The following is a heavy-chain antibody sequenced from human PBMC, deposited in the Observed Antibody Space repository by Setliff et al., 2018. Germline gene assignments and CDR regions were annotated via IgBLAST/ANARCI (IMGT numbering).Heavy chain of an antibody. Sequence: PSETLSLTCTVSGGSISSYYWSWIRQPPGKGLEWIGYIYYSGSTYYNPSLKSRVTISVDTSKNQFSLKLSSVTAADTAVYYCARGVDYGDYEGSKYFQHWGQGTLVTVSS. CDR1: GGSISSYY. D-gene: IGHD4-17*01. CDR2: IYYSGST. V-gene: IGHV4-59*08. CDR3: ARGVDYGDYEGSKYFQH. J-gene: IGHJ1*01.